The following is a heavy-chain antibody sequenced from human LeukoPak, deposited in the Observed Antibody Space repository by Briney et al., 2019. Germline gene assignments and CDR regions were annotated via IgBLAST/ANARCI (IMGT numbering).Heavy chain of an antibody. CDR1: GDSIKTYY. D-gene: IGHD3-10*01. Sequence: PSETLSLTCTASGDSIKTYYWSWIRQPPGKGLEWITYSYYMGTTNYNPSLKSRATTSIDTSKNQFSLKLSSVTAADTAVYYCASQRSRVFDIWGQGKMVTVSS. V-gene: IGHV4-59*08. CDR3: ASQRSRVFDI. CDR2: SYYMGTT. J-gene: IGHJ3*02.